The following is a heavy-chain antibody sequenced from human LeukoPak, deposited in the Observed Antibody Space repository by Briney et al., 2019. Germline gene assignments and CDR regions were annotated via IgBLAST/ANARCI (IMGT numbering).Heavy chain of an antibody. CDR2: ISAYNGNT. CDR3: ARDPSQLAAGDGDWFDP. V-gene: IGHV1-18*01. CDR1: GYTFTSYG. J-gene: IGHJ5*02. Sequence: GASVKVSCKASGYTFTSYGISWVRQAPGQGLEWMGWISAYNGNTNYAQKLQGRVTMTTDTSTSTAYMELRSLRSDDTAVYYCARDPSQLAAGDGDWFDPWGQGTLVTVSS. D-gene: IGHD6-13*01.